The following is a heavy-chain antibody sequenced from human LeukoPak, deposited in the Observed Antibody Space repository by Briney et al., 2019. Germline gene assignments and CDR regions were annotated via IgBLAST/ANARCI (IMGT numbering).Heavy chain of an antibody. CDR2: ISSSSSYI. CDR3: ARGGTSTYYDFWSGYYQGYFDY. D-gene: IGHD3-3*01. CDR1: GFTFSSYS. V-gene: IGHV3-21*01. J-gene: IGHJ4*02. Sequence: KTGGSLRLSCAASGFTFSSYSMNWVRQAPGKGLEWVSSISSSSSYIYYADSVKGRFTISRDNAKNSLYLQMNSLRAEDTVVYYCARGGTSTYYDFWSGYYQGYFDYWGQGTLVSVSS.